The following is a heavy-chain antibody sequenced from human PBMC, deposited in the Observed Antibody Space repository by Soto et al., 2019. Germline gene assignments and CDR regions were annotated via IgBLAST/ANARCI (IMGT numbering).Heavy chain of an antibody. Sequence: GASVKVSCKASGYTFTNYCISWVRQAPGQGLEWMGWISPYNGNTNYAQNLQGRVTMTTDTSTSTAYMELRSLRSDDTAVYYCARDYDILTGHIDYWGQGTLVTVSS. V-gene: IGHV1-18*01. CDR2: ISPYNGNT. D-gene: IGHD3-9*01. CDR3: ARDYDILTGHIDY. CDR1: GYTFTNYC. J-gene: IGHJ4*02.